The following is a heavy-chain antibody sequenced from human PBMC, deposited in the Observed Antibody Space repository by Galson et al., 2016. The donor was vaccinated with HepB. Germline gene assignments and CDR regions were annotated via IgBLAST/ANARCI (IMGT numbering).Heavy chain of an antibody. CDR3: ARDRDYYGDYFSDY. D-gene: IGHD4-17*01. V-gene: IGHV3-7*03. J-gene: IGHJ4*02. Sequence: SLRLSCAASGFTFSNFLMTWVRQAPGKGLEWVASIKQDGSEKYYVDSVRGRFTISRDNAKNSLSLQMNSLRAEDTAVYYCARDRDYYGDYFSDYWGQGTLVTVSS. CDR2: IKQDGSEK. CDR1: GFTFSNFL.